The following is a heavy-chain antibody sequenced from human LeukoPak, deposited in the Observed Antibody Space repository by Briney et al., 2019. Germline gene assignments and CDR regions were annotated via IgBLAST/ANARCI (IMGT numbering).Heavy chain of an antibody. Sequence: SEALSLTCTVSGGSVSGYYRSWMRQAPGKGLTWIGYIYISESTKYNSSLESRVTMSVDTSKNQLFLKLTSVTAEDTAVYYCARFHSGPGGWYVLWYFDLWGRGTLVTVSS. CDR2: IYISEST. J-gene: IGHJ2*01. D-gene: IGHD6-19*01. V-gene: IGHV4-4*09. CDR3: ARFHSGPGGWYVLWYFDL. CDR1: GGSVSGYY.